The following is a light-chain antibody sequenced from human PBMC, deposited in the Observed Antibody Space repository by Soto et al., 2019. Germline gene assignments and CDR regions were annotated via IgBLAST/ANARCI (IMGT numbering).Light chain of an antibody. V-gene: IGKV3-20*01. CDR3: RQSATSPRT. Sequence: EMVLTQSPGTLSLSPGERVTLSCRASQTVGNNYLDWYQQKPGQAPRLLIYGASSRPTVIPDRFSGSGSGTDFTLTISRLEPDDFAVYYCRQSATSPRTFGQGTKVEIK. J-gene: IGKJ1*01. CDR1: QTVGNNY. CDR2: GAS.